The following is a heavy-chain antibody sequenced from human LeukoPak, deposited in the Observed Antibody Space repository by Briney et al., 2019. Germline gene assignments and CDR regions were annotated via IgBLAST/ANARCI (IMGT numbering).Heavy chain of an antibody. CDR2: ISWNSGNI. Sequence: PGRSLRLSCAASGFTFDDYAMHWVRQAPGKGLEWVSGISWNSGNIGYADSVKGRVTISSDNAKNSLYLQMNSLRAEDTALYSCAKDQYSSSYWYFDLWGRGTLVTVSS. V-gene: IGHV3-9*01. CDR1: GFTFDDYA. CDR3: AKDQYSSSYWYFDL. D-gene: IGHD6-6*01. J-gene: IGHJ2*01.